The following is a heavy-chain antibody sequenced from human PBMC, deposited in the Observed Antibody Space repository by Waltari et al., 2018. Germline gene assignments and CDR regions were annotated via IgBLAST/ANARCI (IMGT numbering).Heavy chain of an antibody. CDR1: GYSITSGYY. V-gene: IGHV4-38-2*02. D-gene: IGHD6-13*01. Sequence: QVQLQESGPGLVKPSETLSLTCTVSGYSITSGYYWGCIRQPPGKGLEWIGSIYHSGNTYSNPSLKGLLTISVDTSKIQFSLRLSSVTAADTAVYYCARAPMSGAATGTFDFWGLGSLVTVSP. CDR3: ARAPMSGAATGTFDF. CDR2: IYHSGNT. J-gene: IGHJ4*02.